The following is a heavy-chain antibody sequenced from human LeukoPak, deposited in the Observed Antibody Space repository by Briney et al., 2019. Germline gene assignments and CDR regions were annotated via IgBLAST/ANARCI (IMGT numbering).Heavy chain of an antibody. CDR2: ISYDGSNK. Sequence: GGSLRLSCAASGFTFSSYAMHWVRQAPGKGLEWVAVISYDGSNKYYADSVKGRFTISRDNSKNTLYLQMNSLRAEDTAVYYCARTNYDILTGYYSGASDYWGQGTLVTVSS. J-gene: IGHJ4*02. CDR1: GFTFSSYA. CDR3: ARTNYDILTGYYSGASDY. V-gene: IGHV3-30-3*01. D-gene: IGHD3-9*01.